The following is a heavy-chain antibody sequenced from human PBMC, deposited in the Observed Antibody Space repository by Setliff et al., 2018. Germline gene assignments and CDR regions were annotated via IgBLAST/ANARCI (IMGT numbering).Heavy chain of an antibody. CDR2: VYWDGDQ. D-gene: IGHD3-3*01. Sequence: SGPTLVNPTETLTLTCTFSGFSLNTTGEGVGWIRQPPGKALEWLALVYWDGDQRYSPSLNSRLSITKDSSKSQVFLTMTNMDPVDTATYYCALRRGNEWHLERWFDPWGPGIQVTVSS. CDR3: ALRRGNEWHLERWFDP. J-gene: IGHJ5*02. CDR1: GFSLNTTGEG. V-gene: IGHV2-5*02.